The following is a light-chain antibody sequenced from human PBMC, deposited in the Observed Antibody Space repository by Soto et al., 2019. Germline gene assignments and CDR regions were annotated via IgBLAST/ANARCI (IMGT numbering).Light chain of an antibody. J-gene: IGKJ2*01. V-gene: IGKV3-20*01. CDR1: QSVSNNY. CDR3: QQYGISSRMYT. CDR2: GAS. Sequence: ELVLMQSPGTLSLSPGERATLSCTASQSVSNNYLAWYQQKPGQAPRLLIYGASARATGVPDSCSCSGSGTDFTLTITRLEPEDFAVYYCQQYGISSRMYTFVQGTKLVVK.